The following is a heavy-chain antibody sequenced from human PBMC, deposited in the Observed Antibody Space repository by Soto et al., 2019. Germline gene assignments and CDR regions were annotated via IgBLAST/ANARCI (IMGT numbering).Heavy chain of an antibody. CDR1: GFTFSSYS. V-gene: IGHV3-48*02. Sequence: EVQLVESGGGLVQPGGSLRLSCAASGFTFSSYSMNWVRQAPGKGLEWVSYISSSSSTIYYADSVKGRFTISRDNAKNSLYMQMNSLRDEDTAVYYCARVGEQWLVVSNYYYYGMDVCGQVTTVTVSS. CDR3: ARVGEQWLVVSNYYYYGMDV. D-gene: IGHD6-19*01. CDR2: ISSSSSTI. J-gene: IGHJ6*02.